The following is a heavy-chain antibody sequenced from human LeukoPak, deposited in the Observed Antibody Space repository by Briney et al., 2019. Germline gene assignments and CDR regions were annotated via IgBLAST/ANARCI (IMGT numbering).Heavy chain of an antibody. J-gene: IGHJ4*02. CDR1: GYTFTNYA. Sequence: ASVTVSCTASGYTFTNYALNWVRQAPGQGLEWMGWINTYTGNPTYAQGFTGRFVFSFDTSVSTAYLQISSLKAADTAVYYCARGFGEFRFLEWSQGGPSDYWGQGTLVTVSS. CDR2: INTYTGNP. V-gene: IGHV7-4-1*02. D-gene: IGHD3-3*01. CDR3: ARGFGEFRFLEWSQGGPSDY.